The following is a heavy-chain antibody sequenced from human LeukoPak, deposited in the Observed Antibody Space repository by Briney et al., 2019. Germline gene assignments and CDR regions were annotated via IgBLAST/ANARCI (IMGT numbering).Heavy chain of an antibody. Sequence: GGSLRLFCAASGFTFSSYSMNWVRQAPGKGLEWVSSISSSSSYIYYADSVKGRFTISRDNAKNSLYLQMNSLRAEDTAVYYCARAVSSGYDFAYYYYYGMDVWGKGTTVTVSS. D-gene: IGHD5-12*01. V-gene: IGHV3-21*01. CDR3: ARAVSSGYDFAYYYYYGMDV. CDR1: GFTFSSYS. J-gene: IGHJ6*04. CDR2: ISSSSSYI.